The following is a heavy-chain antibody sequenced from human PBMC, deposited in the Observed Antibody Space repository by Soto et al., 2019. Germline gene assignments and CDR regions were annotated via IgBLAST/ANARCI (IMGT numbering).Heavy chain of an antibody. V-gene: IGHV2-5*02. J-gene: IGHJ4*02. D-gene: IGHD5-12*01. CDR2: IYWDDDK. CDR1: GFSLSTSGVG. Sequence: QITLKESGPTLVKPTQPLTLTCTFSGFSLSTSGVGVGWIRQPPGKALEWLALIYWDDDKRYSPSLKSRLTITKDTSKNQVVLTMTNMDPVDTATYYCAHIDIVATDDYFDYWGQGTLVTVSS. CDR3: AHIDIVATDDYFDY.